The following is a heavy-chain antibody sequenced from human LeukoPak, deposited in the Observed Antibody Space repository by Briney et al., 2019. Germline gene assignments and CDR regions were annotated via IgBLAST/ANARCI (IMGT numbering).Heavy chain of an antibody. CDR3: ARNVWFGNLGGFDY. D-gene: IGHD3-16*01. V-gene: IGHV4-59*01. Sequence: SETLSLTCTVSGGSISSYYWSWIRQPAGKGLEWIGNIYYNGSTNFNPSLKSRVTISVETSSDQFSLKLNSVTAADTAVYYCARNVWFGNLGGFDYWAQGTLVTVSS. CDR1: GGSISSYY. CDR2: IYYNGST. J-gene: IGHJ4*02.